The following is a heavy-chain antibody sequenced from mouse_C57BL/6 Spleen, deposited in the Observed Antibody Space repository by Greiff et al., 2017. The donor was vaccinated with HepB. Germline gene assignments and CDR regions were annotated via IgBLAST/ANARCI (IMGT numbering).Heavy chain of an antibody. J-gene: IGHJ2*01. CDR2: ISDGGSYT. V-gene: IGHV5-4*01. Sequence: EVQRVESGGGLVKPGGSLKLSCAASGFTFSSYAMSWVRQTPEKRLEWVATISDGGSYTYYPDNVKGRFTISRDNAKNNLYLQMSQLKSEDTAMYYCARGDYDGQGDYWGQGTTLTVSS. CDR1: GFTFSSYA. D-gene: IGHD2-4*01. CDR3: ARGDYDGQGDY.